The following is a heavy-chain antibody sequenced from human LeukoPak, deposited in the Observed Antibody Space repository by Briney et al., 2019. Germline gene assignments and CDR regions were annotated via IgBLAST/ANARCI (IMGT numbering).Heavy chain of an antibody. CDR1: GFTFSSYG. J-gene: IGHJ4*02. Sequence: GGSLRLSCAASGFTFSSYGMHWVRQAPGKGLEWVAFIRYDGSNKYYADSVKGRFTISRDNAKNSLYLQMNSLRAEDTAVYYCARDSSGSYSSDYWGQGTLVTVSS. V-gene: IGHV3-30*02. D-gene: IGHD1-26*01. CDR3: ARDSSGSYSSDY. CDR2: IRYDGSNK.